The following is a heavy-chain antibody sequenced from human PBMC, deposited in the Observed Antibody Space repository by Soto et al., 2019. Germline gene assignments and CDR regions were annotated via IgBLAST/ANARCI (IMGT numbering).Heavy chain of an antibody. CDR2: IRGSGDNT. J-gene: IGHJ4*02. V-gene: IGHV3-23*01. CDR1: GFTFSNNA. CDR3: AKLVGDLGY. Sequence: EVQLSESGGGLLQPGGPLRLSCAASGFTFSNNAISWVRQAPGKGLEWVSSIRGSGDNTYYADSVKGRFTISRDNSKNTLYLQMDGLRAEDTAVYYCAKLVGDLGYWGQGTLVTVSS. D-gene: IGHD1-26*01.